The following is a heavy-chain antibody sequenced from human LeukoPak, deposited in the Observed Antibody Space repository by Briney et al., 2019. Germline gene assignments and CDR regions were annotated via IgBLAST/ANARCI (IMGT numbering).Heavy chain of an antibody. CDR1: GYAFTSYG. D-gene: IGHD4-17*01. V-gene: IGHV1-18*04. Sequence: ASVKVSCKAPGYAFTSYGISWVRQAPGQGLEWMGWISAYNGNTNYAQKLQGRVTMTTDTSTSTAYMELRSLRSDDTAVYYCAGVVHDYGDDDAFDIWGQGTMVTVSS. J-gene: IGHJ3*02. CDR2: ISAYNGNT. CDR3: AGVVHDYGDDDAFDI.